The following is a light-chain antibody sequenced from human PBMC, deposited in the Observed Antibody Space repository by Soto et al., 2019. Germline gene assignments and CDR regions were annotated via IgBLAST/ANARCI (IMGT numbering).Light chain of an antibody. V-gene: IGKV3-20*01. CDR2: GEY. Sequence: EIVLTQSPGSLSLSPGERKTLSCRASQSLTSTYVNWYQKKLGQAPRLLIFGEYVRATGVPDRFSGSGTGTDFTLTISSLEPEDSAVYFCQQYVDSPWTFGQGTKVDIK. J-gene: IGKJ1*01. CDR1: QSLTSTY. CDR3: QQYVDSPWT.